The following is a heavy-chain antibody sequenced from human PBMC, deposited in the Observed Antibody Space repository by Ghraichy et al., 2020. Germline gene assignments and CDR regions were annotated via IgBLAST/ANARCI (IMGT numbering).Heavy chain of an antibody. CDR2: MYYSGST. V-gene: IGHV4-39*01. CDR3: ARHRVGATYFDY. D-gene: IGHD1-26*01. Sequence: SQTLSLTCTVSGDSLSNSNYYWGWIRQPPGKGLEWIGSMYYSGSTYYKPSLKSRVNISVDTSRNQFSLKLSSVTAADTAVYYCARHRVGATYFDYWGQGTLATGSS. CDR1: GDSLSNSNYY. J-gene: IGHJ4*02.